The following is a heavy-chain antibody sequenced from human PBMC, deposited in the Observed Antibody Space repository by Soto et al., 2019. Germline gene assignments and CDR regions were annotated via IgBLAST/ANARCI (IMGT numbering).Heavy chain of an antibody. D-gene: IGHD6-19*01. Sequence: QVQLVQSGADVKKPGASVKVSCMASGFTFTDYYIHWVRQAPGQGLEWMGWININSGDTHYAPKFQGWLTMTRDTSISIVYMDLRRLNSDDTAVYYCVRSSGWSRFDYWGQGTLVTVSS. CDR1: GFTFTDYY. J-gene: IGHJ4*02. CDR3: VRSSGWSRFDY. CDR2: ININSGDT. V-gene: IGHV1-2*04.